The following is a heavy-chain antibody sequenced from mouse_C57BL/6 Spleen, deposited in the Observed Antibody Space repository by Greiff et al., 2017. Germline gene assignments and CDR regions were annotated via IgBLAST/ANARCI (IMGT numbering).Heavy chain of an antibody. J-gene: IGHJ3*01. CDR1: GFTFSSYG. CDR2: ISSGGSYT. Sequence: EVKLVESGGDLVKPGGSLKLSCAASGFTFSSYGMSWVRPTPDKRLEWVATISSGGSYTYYPDSVKGRFTISRDNAKNTLYLQMRSLKSEDTAMYYCASYDYDDGFAYWGQGTLVTVSA. V-gene: IGHV5-6*01. CDR3: ASYDYDDGFAY. D-gene: IGHD2-4*01.